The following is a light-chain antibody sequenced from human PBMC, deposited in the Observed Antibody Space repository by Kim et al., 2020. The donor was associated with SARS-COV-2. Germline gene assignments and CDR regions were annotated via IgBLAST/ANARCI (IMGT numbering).Light chain of an antibody. CDR2: GAS. V-gene: IGKV3-20*01. J-gene: IGKJ2*01. CDR3: QQYGSS. CDR1: QSVSGSY. Sequence: TLSLSPGERATLSCRTSQSVSGSYLAWYHQKPGQAPRLLIYGASSRATGIPDRFSGSGSGTNFTLTISRLEPEDFAVYFCQQYGSSFGQGTKLEI.